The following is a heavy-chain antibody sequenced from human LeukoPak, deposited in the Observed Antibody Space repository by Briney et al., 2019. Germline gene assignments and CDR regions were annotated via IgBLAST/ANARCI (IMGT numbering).Heavy chain of an antibody. D-gene: IGHD2-2*01. J-gene: IGHJ4*02. CDR1: GFTFSSYS. V-gene: IGHV3-21*01. CDR3: VSFYETY. CDR2: ISSSSSYI. Sequence: GGSLRHSCAASGFTFSSYSMNWVRQAPGKGLEWVSSISSSSSYIYYADSVKGRFTISKDNAKNTVYLQMNNLRVEDTAVYYCVSFYETYWGRGTLVTVSS.